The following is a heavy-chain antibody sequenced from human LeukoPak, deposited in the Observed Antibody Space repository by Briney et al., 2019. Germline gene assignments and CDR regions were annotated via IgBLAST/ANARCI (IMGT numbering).Heavy chain of an antibody. J-gene: IGHJ4*02. V-gene: IGHV3-23*01. Sequence: GGSLRLSCAASGFSFRIYAMNWLRQVPGKGLEWITGIVGSADDTRYADSVKGRFTISRGNSKNTLYLQMNSLRAEDTAIYYCAKDLLQGDGYWDIDSWGQGTLVTVSS. CDR1: GFSFRIYA. D-gene: IGHD5-24*01. CDR3: AKDLLQGDGYWDIDS. CDR2: IVGSADDT.